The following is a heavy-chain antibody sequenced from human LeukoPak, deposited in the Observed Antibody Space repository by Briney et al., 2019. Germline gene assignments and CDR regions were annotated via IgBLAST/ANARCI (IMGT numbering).Heavy chain of an antibody. J-gene: IGHJ6*02. D-gene: IGHD5-18*01. Sequence: PSETLSLTCTVSGGSISSGSYYWSWIRQPAGKGLEWMGRIYTSGSTNYNPSLKSRVTISVDTSKNQFSLKLSSVTAADTAVYYCAGFSYYYYGMDVWGQGTTVTVSS. V-gene: IGHV4-61*02. CDR1: GGSISSGSYY. CDR2: IYTSGST. CDR3: AGFSYYYYGMDV.